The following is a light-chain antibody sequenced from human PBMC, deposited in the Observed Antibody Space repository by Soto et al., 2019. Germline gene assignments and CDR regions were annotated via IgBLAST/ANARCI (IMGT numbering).Light chain of an antibody. CDR2: KAS. CDR1: QNIGGW. Sequence: DIQMTQSPSTLSASVGDRVSITCRASQNIGGWLAWYQRKAGKAPKLLIYKASTLASGVPSRFSGSRSGTEFTLTISGLQPDDFATYYCQQYNTFNMWTFGQGTKVEIK. J-gene: IGKJ1*01. V-gene: IGKV1-5*03. CDR3: QQYNTFNMWT.